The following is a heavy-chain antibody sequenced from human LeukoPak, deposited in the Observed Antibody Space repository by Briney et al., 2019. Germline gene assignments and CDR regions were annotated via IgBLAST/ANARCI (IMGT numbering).Heavy chain of an antibody. CDR3: SRARITKQVVVNRIDY. Sequence: GGSLRLSCAASGFTFNNYAMHWVRQAPGKGLEWVAVISYDGSKKYYADSVKGRFTISRDNSTNTLFLQMDSLRTEDTAVYYCSRARITKQVVVNRIDYWGQGTLVTVSS. CDR2: ISYDGSKK. J-gene: IGHJ4*02. V-gene: IGHV3-30*01. D-gene: IGHD3-22*01. CDR1: GFTFNNYA.